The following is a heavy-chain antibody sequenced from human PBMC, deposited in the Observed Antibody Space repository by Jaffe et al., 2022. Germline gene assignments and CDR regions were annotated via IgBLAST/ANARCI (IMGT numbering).Heavy chain of an antibody. CDR1: GFTVSSNY. J-gene: IGHJ3*02. V-gene: IGHV3-53*04. Sequence: EVQLVESGGGLVQPGGSLRLSCAASGFTVSSNYMSWVRQAPGKGLEWVSVIYSGGSTYYADSVKGRFTISRHNSKNTLYLQMNSLRAEDTAVYYCASGSEEAESSYDAFDIWGQGTMVTVSS. CDR2: IYSGGST. D-gene: IGHD6-13*01. CDR3: ASGSEEAESSYDAFDI.